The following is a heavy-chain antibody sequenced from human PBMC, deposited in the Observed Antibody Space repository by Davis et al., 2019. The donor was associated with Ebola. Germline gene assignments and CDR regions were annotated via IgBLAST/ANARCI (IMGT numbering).Heavy chain of an antibody. CDR3: ARGSSSGYYWREYFQH. CDR1: GYTFTSYY. CDR2: INPSGGST. D-gene: IGHD3-22*01. V-gene: IGHV1-46*01. Sequence: ASVKVSCKASGYTFTSYYMHWVRQAPGQGLEWMGIINPSGGSTSYAQKFQGRVTMTRDTSTSTVYMELSSLRSEDTAVYYCARGSSSGYYWREYFQHWGQGTLVTVSS. J-gene: IGHJ1*01.